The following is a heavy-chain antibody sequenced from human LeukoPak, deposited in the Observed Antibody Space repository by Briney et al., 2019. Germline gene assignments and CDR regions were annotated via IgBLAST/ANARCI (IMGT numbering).Heavy chain of an antibody. D-gene: IGHD3-22*01. J-gene: IGHJ3*02. CDR3: ARGGDSSGHLGAFDI. Sequence: SVKVSCKASGYTFTSYAISWVRQAPGQGLEWMGGIIPIFGTANYAQKFQGRVTITADESTSTAYMELSSLRSEDTAVYYCARGGDSSGHLGAFDIWGQGTMVTVSS. CDR1: GYTFTSYA. CDR2: IIPIFGTA. V-gene: IGHV1-69*13.